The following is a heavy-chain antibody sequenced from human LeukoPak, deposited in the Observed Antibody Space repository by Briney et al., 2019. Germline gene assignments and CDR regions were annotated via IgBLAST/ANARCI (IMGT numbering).Heavy chain of an antibody. CDR3: AREGASTITHAFDV. CDR1: GFPFSTFW. J-gene: IGHJ3*01. D-gene: IGHD3-16*01. V-gene: IGHV3-7*01. Sequence: GGSLRLSCAASGFPFSTFWMTWVRQAPGKGLEWVANIIQDGSERYYVGSVEGRFTISRDNAKNSLYLQMNSLRAEDTAVYYCAREGASTITHAFDVWGQGTMVTVSS. CDR2: IIQDGSER.